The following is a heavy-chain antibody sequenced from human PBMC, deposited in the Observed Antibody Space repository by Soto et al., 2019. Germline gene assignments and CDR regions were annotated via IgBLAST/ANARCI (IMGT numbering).Heavy chain of an antibody. CDR2: INPSGGST. CDR3: ARDGDSSGWYPIRIGNFDY. D-gene: IGHD6-19*01. CDR1: GYTFTSYY. V-gene: IGHV1-46*03. J-gene: IGHJ4*02. Sequence: QVQLVQSGAEVKKPGASVKVSCKASGYTFTSYYMHWVRQAPGQGLEWMGIINPSGGSTSYAQKFQVRVTMTRDTSTSTVYMELSSLRSEDTAVYYCARDGDSSGWYPIRIGNFDYWGQGTLVTVSS.